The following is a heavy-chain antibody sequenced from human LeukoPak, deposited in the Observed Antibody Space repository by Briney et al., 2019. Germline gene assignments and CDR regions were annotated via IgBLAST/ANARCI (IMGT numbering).Heavy chain of an antibody. CDR3: ATHITYCSGGSCLEYFQH. CDR1: GFTFSSYW. CDR2: IKQDGSEK. D-gene: IGHD2-15*01. Sequence: GGSLRLSCGASGFTFSSYWMSWVRQAPGKGLEWVANIKQDGSEKYYVDSVKGRFTISRDNAKNSLYLQMNSLRAEDTAVYYCATHITYCSGGSCLEYFQHWGQGTLVTVSS. J-gene: IGHJ1*01. V-gene: IGHV3-7*01.